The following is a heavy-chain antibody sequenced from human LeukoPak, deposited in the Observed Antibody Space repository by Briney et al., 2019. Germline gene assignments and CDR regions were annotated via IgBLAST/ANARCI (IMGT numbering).Heavy chain of an antibody. CDR3: ANGRAHYYDSSGPTSTN. CDR1: GFTFSSYA. V-gene: IGHV3-23*01. D-gene: IGHD3-22*01. CDR2: ISGSGGST. J-gene: IGHJ4*02. Sequence: GSLRLSCAASGFTFSSYAMSWVRQAPGKGLGWVSAISGSGGSTYYADSVKGRFTISRDNSKNTLYLQMNSLRAEDTTVYYCANGRAHYYDSSGPTSTNWGQGTLVTVSS.